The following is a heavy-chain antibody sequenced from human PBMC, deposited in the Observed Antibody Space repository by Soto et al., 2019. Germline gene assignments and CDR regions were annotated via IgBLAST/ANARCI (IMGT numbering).Heavy chain of an antibody. V-gene: IGHV6-1*01. CDR3: ARDARITMVRGVRSYYYYGMDV. Sequence: SQTLSLTCAISGDSVSSNSAAWNWIRQSPSRGLEWLGRTYYRSKWYNDYAVSVKSRITINPDTSKNQFSLQLNSVTPEDTAVYYCARDARITMVRGVRSYYYYGMDVWGQGTTVTVSS. CDR1: GDSVSSNSAA. CDR2: TYYRSKWYN. D-gene: IGHD3-10*01. J-gene: IGHJ6*02.